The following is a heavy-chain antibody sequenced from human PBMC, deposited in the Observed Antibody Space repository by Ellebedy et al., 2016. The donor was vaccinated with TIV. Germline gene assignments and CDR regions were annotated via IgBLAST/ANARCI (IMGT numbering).Heavy chain of an antibody. D-gene: IGHD2-2*01. CDR3: ASYCSSSSCSDGAFDF. V-gene: IGHV4-39*01. CDR1: GGSISRPTHY. CDR2: VYYSGRA. Sequence: GSLRLXXNVSGGSISRPTHYWGWIRQPPGKGLEWIVNVYYSGRAQYNPSLESRITVSVDTSNNQFSLTLTSVTAADAAMYYCASYCSSSSCSDGAFDFWGPGTRVTVSA. J-gene: IGHJ3*01.